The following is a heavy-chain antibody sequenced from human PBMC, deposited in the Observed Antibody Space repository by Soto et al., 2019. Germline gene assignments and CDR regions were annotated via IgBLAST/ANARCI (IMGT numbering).Heavy chain of an antibody. CDR3: AKDERGGSGSYCVY. Sequence: GGSLRLSCAATGFTFSSYAMTWVRQAPGKGLEWVSGISGSGSSTYYADSVKGRFTVSRESSKNTVYLQMNSLRAEDTAVYYCAKDERGGSGSYCVYWGQGTLVTVSS. CDR2: ISGSGSST. V-gene: IGHV3-23*01. J-gene: IGHJ4*02. D-gene: IGHD3-10*01. CDR1: GFTFSSYA.